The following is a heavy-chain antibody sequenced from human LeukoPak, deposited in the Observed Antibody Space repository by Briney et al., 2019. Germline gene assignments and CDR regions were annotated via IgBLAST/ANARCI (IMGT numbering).Heavy chain of an antibody. CDR3: ARDYGGNGGMDV. V-gene: IGHV4-31*03. CDR2: ICYSGST. Sequence: SETLSLTCTVSGGSISSGGYYWSWTRQHPGKGLEWIGYICYSGSTYYNPSLKSRVTISVDTSKNQFSLKLSSVTAADTAVYYCARDYGGNGGMDVWGKGTTVTVSS. J-gene: IGHJ6*03. D-gene: IGHD4-23*01. CDR1: GGSISSGGYY.